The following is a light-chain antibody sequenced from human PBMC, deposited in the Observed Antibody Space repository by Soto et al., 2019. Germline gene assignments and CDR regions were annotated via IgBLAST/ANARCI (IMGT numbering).Light chain of an antibody. CDR3: LQLYNYPRT. Sequence: IQMTQSPSSLSASVGDRVTITCRAGQAIRSDLAWYQQKPGMAPKFLIFAASNLQRGVPARFSGSGSGTDFTLTISSLQPEDFANYYCLQLYNYPRTFGQGTKV. V-gene: IGKV1-6*01. CDR1: QAIRSD. CDR2: AAS. J-gene: IGKJ1*01.